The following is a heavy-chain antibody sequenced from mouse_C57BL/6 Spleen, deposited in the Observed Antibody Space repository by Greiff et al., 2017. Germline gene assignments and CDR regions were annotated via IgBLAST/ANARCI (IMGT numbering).Heavy chain of an antibody. CDR2: IRNKANGYTT. CDR1: GFTFTDYY. J-gene: IGHJ1*03. Sequence: EVMLVESGGGLVQPGGSLSLSCAASGFTFTDYYMSWVRQPPGKALEWLGFIRNKANGYTTEYSASVKGRFTISRDNSQSILYLQMNALRAEDSATYYCARSNWDSYWSFDVWGTGTTVTVSS. CDR3: ARSNWDSYWSFDV. V-gene: IGHV7-3*01. D-gene: IGHD4-1*01.